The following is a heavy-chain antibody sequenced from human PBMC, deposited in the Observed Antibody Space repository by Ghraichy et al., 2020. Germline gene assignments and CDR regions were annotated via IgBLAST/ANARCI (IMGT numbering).Heavy chain of an antibody. CDR3: ARETSNCSSTSCYSWFDP. Sequence: SETLSLTCTVSGGSISSYYWSWIRQPPGKSLEWIRYIYYSGSTNYNPSLKSRVTISVDTSKNQFSLKLSSVTAADTAVYYCARETSNCSSTSCYSWFDPLGQGTLVTVSS. V-gene: IGHV4-59*01. CDR2: IYYSGST. D-gene: IGHD2-2*02. J-gene: IGHJ5*02. CDR1: GGSISSYY.